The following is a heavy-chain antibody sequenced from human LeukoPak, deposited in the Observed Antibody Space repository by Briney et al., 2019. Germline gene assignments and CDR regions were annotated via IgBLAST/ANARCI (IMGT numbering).Heavy chain of an antibody. CDR3: ARGSGTSYRSYIYGMDV. CDR1: GVSVSSGSDY. CDR2: IYHSGST. V-gene: IGHV4-61*01. D-gene: IGHD6-6*01. Sequence: KPSETLSLTCTVSGVSVSSGSDYWTWIRQPPGKGLEWIGFIYHSGSTNYNSSLKSRVTISIDASKNQFSLKLSSVTAADTAVYYCARGSGTSYRSYIYGMDVWGQGTTVTVSS. J-gene: IGHJ6*02.